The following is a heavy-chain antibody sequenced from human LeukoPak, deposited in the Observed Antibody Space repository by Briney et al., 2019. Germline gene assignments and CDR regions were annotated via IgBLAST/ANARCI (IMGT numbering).Heavy chain of an antibody. CDR3: ARESGFYRDDGAFDI. Sequence: GSLRLSSAASGFTFCSYWMHWVRQAPGKGLVWVSRIYSDGSTTNYADSLKGRFTNSRDNAKNTLYMQMNSLRVEDTAIYDCARESGFYRDDGAFDIWGQGTTVTVSS. J-gene: IGHJ3*02. CDR2: IYSDGSTT. CDR1: GFTFCSYW. V-gene: IGHV3-74*01. D-gene: IGHD4-17*01.